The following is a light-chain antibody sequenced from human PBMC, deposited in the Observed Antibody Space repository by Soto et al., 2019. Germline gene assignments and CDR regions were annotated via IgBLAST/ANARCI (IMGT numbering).Light chain of an antibody. CDR1: QSVSSNF. Sequence: EIVLTQSPGTLSLSPGERATLSCKASQSVSSNFLAWYQRKPGQAPRLLIYVASYRATDIPYRFSRSASGTDVTLTITRLEPPEFAVYYCQQYGTSPPTFGHVTKVEI. J-gene: IGKJ1*01. CDR3: QQYGTSPPT. V-gene: IGKV3-20*01. CDR2: VAS.